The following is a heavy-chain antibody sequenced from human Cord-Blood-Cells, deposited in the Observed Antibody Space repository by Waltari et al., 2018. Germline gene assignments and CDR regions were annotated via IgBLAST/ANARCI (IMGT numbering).Heavy chain of an antibody. CDR1: GGSFSGYY. CDR2: INHSGST. V-gene: IGHV4-34*01. D-gene: IGHD3-10*01. CDR3: ARMVSVRGVIFDY. J-gene: IGHJ4*02. Sequence: ETLSLTCAVYGGSFSGYYWSWIRQPPGKGLEWIGEINHSGSTNYNPSLKSRVTISVDTSKNQFSLKLSSVIAADTAVYYCARMVSVRGVIFDYWGQGTLVTVSS.